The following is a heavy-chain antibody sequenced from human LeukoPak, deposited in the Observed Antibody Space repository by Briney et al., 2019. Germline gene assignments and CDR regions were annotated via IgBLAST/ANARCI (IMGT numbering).Heavy chain of an antibody. Sequence: SQTLSLTCTVSGVSISSADYYWSWIRQPPGRGLEWIGYISYSGSTYYNPSLEGRLTISVDTSKNQFSLRLTSVTAADTAVYYCARHITGTTYDYWGQGTLVTVSS. V-gene: IGHV4-30-4*01. CDR2: ISYSGST. D-gene: IGHD1-7*01. CDR3: ARHITGTTYDY. J-gene: IGHJ4*02. CDR1: GVSISSADYY.